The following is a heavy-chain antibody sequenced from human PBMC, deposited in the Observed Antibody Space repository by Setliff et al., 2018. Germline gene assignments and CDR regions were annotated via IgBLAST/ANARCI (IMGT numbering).Heavy chain of an antibody. D-gene: IGHD3-3*01. CDR1: GGSIRNYY. CDR2: IYYSGNT. Sequence: SETLSLTCTVPGGSIRNYYWSWIRQPPGKGLEWIGYIYYSGNTNYNPSLKSRVTISVDTSKNQFSLKLSSVTAADTAVYFCARGYYNFLSGYYTPYYFDYWGQGTLVTVSS. V-gene: IGHV4-59*01. J-gene: IGHJ4*02. CDR3: ARGYYNFLSGYYTPYYFDY.